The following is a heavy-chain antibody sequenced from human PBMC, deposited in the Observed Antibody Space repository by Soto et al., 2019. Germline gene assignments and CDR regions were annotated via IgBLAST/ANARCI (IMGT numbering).Heavy chain of an antibody. Sequence: QITLKESGPTLVKPTQTLTLTCTFSGFSLSTSGVGVGWIRQPPGKALEWLALIYWDDDKRYSPSLNSRLTITKDTSKNQVVLTMTIMDRVDTATYYCAHSRPPRLLDYWGQGTLVTVSS. J-gene: IGHJ4*02. CDR1: GFSLSTSGVG. CDR2: IYWDDDK. CDR3: AHSRPPRLLDY. D-gene: IGHD6-6*01. V-gene: IGHV2-5*02.